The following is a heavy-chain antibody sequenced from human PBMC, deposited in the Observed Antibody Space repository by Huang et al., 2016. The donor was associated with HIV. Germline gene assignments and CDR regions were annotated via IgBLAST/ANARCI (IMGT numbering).Heavy chain of an antibody. CDR1: GGSFSDHF. Sequence: QVRLEQWGAGLLKSSETLSLTCAVYGGSFSDHFWTWTRQSPGKGLGWIGEVNHADSTNSNPSLNSRFTITADMSKNQFSLKLDSMTGADTGLYFCARPGYGSGWRFDSWGRGTLVTVTS. V-gene: IGHV4-34*01. CDR3: ARPGYGSGWRFDS. J-gene: IGHJ4*02. D-gene: IGHD6-19*01. CDR2: VNHADST.